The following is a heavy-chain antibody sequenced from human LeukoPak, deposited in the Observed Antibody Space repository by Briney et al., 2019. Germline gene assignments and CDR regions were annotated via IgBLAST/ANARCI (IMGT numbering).Heavy chain of an antibody. V-gene: IGHV3-30*18. Sequence: PGGSLRLSCAASGFTFSSYGMHWVRQAPGKGLEWVAVISYDGSNKYYADSVKGRFTISRDNSKNTPYLQMNSLRAEDTAVYYCAKEIAVTDWFDPWGQGTLVTVSS. J-gene: IGHJ5*02. CDR2: ISYDGSNK. CDR3: AKEIAVTDWFDP. CDR1: GFTFSSYG. D-gene: IGHD4-17*01.